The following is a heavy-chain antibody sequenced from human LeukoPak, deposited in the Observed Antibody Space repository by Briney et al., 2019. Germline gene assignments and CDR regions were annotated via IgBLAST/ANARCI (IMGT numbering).Heavy chain of an antibody. J-gene: IGHJ6*02. D-gene: IGHD6-19*01. Sequence: GGSLRLSCAASGFTFSSYSMNWVRQAPGKGLEWVSSISSSRSYIYYADSVKGRFTISRDNAKNSLYLQMNSLRAEDTAVYYCARDAGESSGWYASYYYYYGMDVWGQGTTVTVSS. V-gene: IGHV3-21*01. CDR2: ISSSRSYI. CDR1: GFTFSSYS. CDR3: ARDAGESSGWYASYYYYYGMDV.